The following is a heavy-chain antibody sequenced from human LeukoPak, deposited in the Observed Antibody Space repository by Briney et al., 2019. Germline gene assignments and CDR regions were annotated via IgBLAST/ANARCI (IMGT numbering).Heavy chain of an antibody. CDR2: INPNSGGA. CDR1: GYAFTAYY. V-gene: IGHV1-2*02. CDR3: ARDYYDSSGFGAFDI. D-gene: IGHD3-22*01. J-gene: IGHJ3*02. Sequence: ASVKVSCKASGYAFTAYYMHWVRQAPGQGLEWMGWINPNSGGANYAQKFQGRVTMTRDTSISTAYMELSRLRSDDTAVYYCARDYYDSSGFGAFDIWGQGTMVTVSS.